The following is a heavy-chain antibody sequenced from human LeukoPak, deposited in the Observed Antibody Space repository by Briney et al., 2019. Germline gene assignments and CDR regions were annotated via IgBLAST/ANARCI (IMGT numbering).Heavy chain of an antibody. CDR3: ARGGSGYALNWFDP. CDR1: GGSIGSYY. J-gene: IGHJ5*02. D-gene: IGHD5-12*01. V-gene: IGHV4-59*01. Sequence: SETLSLTCTVSGGSIGSYYWSWIRQPPGKGLEWVGPISYGGSTNYNPSFKSRVTISVDTSKNQFYLKLSSVNAADTAVYYCARGGSGYALNWFDPWGQGTLVTVSS. CDR2: ISYGGST.